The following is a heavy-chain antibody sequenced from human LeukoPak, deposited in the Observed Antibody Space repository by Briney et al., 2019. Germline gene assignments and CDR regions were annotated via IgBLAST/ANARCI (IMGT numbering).Heavy chain of an antibody. J-gene: IGHJ4*02. V-gene: IGHV1-46*01. CDR3: ARVSSSAVTPGGY. CDR2: INPGGGST. CDR1: GYTFTSYY. Sequence: GASVKVSCKASGYTFTSYYMHWVRQAPGQGLEWIGIINPGGGSTSYAQKFQGRVTMTRDTSTSTVYMELSSLRSEDTAVYYCARVSSSAVTPGGYWGQGNLVTVSS. D-gene: IGHD4-23*01.